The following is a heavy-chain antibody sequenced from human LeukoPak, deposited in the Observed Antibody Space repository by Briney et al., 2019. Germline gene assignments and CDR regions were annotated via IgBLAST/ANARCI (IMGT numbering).Heavy chain of an antibody. Sequence: GGSLRLSCAASGFTFSSYWMSWVRQAPGKGLEWVANIKEDGRDRHYVDSVEGRFTVSRDNAKNSVYLQMNSLRSEDTAFYHCARDRCSSTSCYNTPNWFDPWGQGTLVTVSS. CDR1: GFTFSSYW. CDR2: IKEDGRDR. J-gene: IGHJ5*02. CDR3: ARDRCSSTSCYNTPNWFDP. D-gene: IGHD2-2*02. V-gene: IGHV3-7*03.